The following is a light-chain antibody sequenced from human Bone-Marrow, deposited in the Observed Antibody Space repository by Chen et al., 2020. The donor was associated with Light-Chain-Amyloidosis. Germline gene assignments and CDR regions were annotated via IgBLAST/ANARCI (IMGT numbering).Light chain of an antibody. CDR1: SSDVGGDNH. V-gene: IGLV2-14*01. J-gene: IGLJ1*01. CDR2: EVT. CDR3: SSYARTNALA. Sequence: QSALTQPASVSGSPGQSITISCTGTSSDVGGDNHVSWYQQHPDNAPKLMIYEVTKRPSWVTDRFSCSKSDSTLSRSISGLQTENEAYYFSSSYARTNALAFGSGT.